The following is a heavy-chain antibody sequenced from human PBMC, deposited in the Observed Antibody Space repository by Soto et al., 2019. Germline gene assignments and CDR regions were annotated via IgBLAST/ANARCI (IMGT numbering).Heavy chain of an antibody. V-gene: IGHV1-3*01. D-gene: IGHD4-17*01. CDR1: GYTFTSYA. CDR2: INAGNGNT. CDR3: ALTVVYYYGMDV. Sequence: QVQLVQSGAEVKKPGASVKVSCKASGYTFTSYAMHWVRQAPGQRLEWMGWINAGNGNTKYSQKLQGRVTITRDTSASTAYMELSSLRSEDTAVYFCALTVVYYYGMDVWGPGTTGTVS. J-gene: IGHJ6*02.